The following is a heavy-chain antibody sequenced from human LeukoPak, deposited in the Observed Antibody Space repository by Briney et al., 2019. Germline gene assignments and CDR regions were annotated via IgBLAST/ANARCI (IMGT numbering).Heavy chain of an antibody. CDR1: GFIFSTYS. J-gene: IGHJ3*02. CDR2: ITGGSTAI. CDR3: ARRAI. V-gene: IGHV3-48*02. D-gene: IGHD3-10*01. Sequence: GGSLRLSCAASGFIFSTYSMSWVRQAPGKGLEWISYITGGSTAIYYADSVKGRFTISRDDAKNSLYLQTDSLRDEDTAVYYCARRAIWGQGTMVTVSS.